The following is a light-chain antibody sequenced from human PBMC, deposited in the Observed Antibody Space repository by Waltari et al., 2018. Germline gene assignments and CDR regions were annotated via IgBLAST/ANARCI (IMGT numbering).Light chain of an antibody. V-gene: IGKV1-33*01. Sequence: DIQMTQSPSSLSASVGDRVTITCRASQTISRYLNWYQQKPGKAPNLLIYAASSMQSGVPSRFSGSGFGTYFTFTINSLQPEDIGTYFCQQYESLPLSFGGGTKVEVK. CDR1: QTISRY. CDR3: QQYESLPLS. CDR2: AAS. J-gene: IGKJ4*01.